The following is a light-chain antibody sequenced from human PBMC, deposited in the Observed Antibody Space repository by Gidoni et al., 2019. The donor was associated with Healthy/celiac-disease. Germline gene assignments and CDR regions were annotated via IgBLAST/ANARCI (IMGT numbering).Light chain of an antibody. V-gene: IGKV1-39*01. CDR3: QQSYSTLTVT. CDR2: GAS. Sequence: DIQMTQSTSSLSASVGDRVTLTCRASQSISSYLYWYQQKPGKAPKPLIYGASSLQSGVTSRFSGSGSETDFTLTISSLQPEDFATYYCQQSYSTLTVTFGQGTKVEIK. CDR1: QSISSY. J-gene: IGKJ1*01.